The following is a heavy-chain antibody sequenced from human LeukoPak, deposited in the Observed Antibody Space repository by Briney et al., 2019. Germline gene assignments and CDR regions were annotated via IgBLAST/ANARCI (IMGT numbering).Heavy chain of an antibody. CDR2: IFSGGST. CDR3: ARGGESSGYYYADY. CDR1: GFTVSSNY. D-gene: IGHD3-22*01. Sequence: GGSLRLSCAVSGFTVSSNYMSWVRQAPGQGMQWVSVIFSGGSTYYADSVKGRFTLSRDDSKNTVYLEMNSLRAEGTSVYFCARGGESSGYYYADYWGQGTLVTVSS. J-gene: IGHJ4*02. V-gene: IGHV3-66*01.